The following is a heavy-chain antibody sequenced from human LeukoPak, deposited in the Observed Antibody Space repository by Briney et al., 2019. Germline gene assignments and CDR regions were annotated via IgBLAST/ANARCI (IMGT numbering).Heavy chain of an antibody. D-gene: IGHD3-3*01. CDR3: ARGGQDDFWSGFLWFDP. J-gene: IGHJ5*02. Sequence: ASVTVSCKASGYTFTSYDINWVRQATGQGLEWMGWMNPNSGNTGYAQKFQGRVTMTRNTSISTAYMELSSLRSEDTAVYYCARGGQDDFWSGFLWFDPWGQGTLVTVSS. V-gene: IGHV1-8*01. CDR1: GYTFTSYD. CDR2: MNPNSGNT.